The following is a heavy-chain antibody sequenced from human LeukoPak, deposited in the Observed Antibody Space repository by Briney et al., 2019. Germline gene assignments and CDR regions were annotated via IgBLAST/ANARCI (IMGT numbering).Heavy chain of an antibody. CDR1: GYIFTGYY. CDR2: INPNSGGT. V-gene: IGHV1-2*02. J-gene: IGHJ4*02. D-gene: IGHD3-3*01. CDR3: ARDHLDFWSGYNYFDY. Sequence: ASVKVSCKASGYIFTGYYMHWVRQAPGQGLEWMGWINPNSGGTDYAQKFQGRVTMTRDTSISTAYMELSRLRSDDTAAYYCARDHLDFWSGYNYFDYWGQGTLVTVSS.